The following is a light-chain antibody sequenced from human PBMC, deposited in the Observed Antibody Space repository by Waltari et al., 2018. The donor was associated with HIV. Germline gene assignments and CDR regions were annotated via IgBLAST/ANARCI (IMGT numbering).Light chain of an antibody. V-gene: IGKV3-15*01. Sequence: DIVMRQSPATLSVSLGKSATLSCRASQSVGVNLAWYQQRPGQPPRLLIYAASTRATGIPPRFIGSASGTNFALPISSLQSEDVGFYYCQQYHDWPWFTFGQGTKLEIK. CDR3: QQYHDWPWFT. CDR1: QSVGVN. CDR2: AAS. J-gene: IGKJ2*01.